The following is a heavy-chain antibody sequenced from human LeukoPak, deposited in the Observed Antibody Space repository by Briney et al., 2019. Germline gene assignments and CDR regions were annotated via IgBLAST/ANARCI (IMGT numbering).Heavy chain of an antibody. V-gene: IGHV4-59*12. CDR2: IYYTGST. D-gene: IGHD6-13*01. J-gene: IGHJ4*02. CDR1: GGSISSFH. Sequence: PSETLSLTCTVSGGSISSFHWSWIRQPPGKGLEWIGYIYYTGSTNYNPSLKSRVTISVDKSKNQFSLKLSSVTAADTAVYFCARDSSSWLDYFDYWGQGTLVTVSS. CDR3: ARDSSSWLDYFDY.